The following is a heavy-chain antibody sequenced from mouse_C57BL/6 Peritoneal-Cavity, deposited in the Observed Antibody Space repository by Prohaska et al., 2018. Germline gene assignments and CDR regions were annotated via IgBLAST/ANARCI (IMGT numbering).Heavy chain of an antibody. J-gene: IGHJ1*03. D-gene: IGHD4-1*01. V-gene: IGHV4-1*01. CDR2: INPDSSTI. Sequence: EVKLLQSGGGLVQPGGSLKLSCAASGIDLSRYWMSWVRQAQGKGLELIGEINPDSSTINYAPSLKDKFIISRDNAKNTLYLQMSKVRSEDTALYYCASPNWDWYFDVWGTGTTVTVSS. CDR1: GIDLSRYW. CDR3: ASPNWDWYFDV.